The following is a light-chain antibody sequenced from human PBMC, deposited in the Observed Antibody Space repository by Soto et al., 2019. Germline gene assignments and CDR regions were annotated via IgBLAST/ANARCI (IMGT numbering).Light chain of an antibody. CDR3: CSYAGSYSYV. CDR1: SSDVGGYNY. J-gene: IGLJ1*01. Sequence: QSVLTQPRSVSGSPGQSVTISCTGTSSDVGGYNYVSWYQQHSGKAPKLMIYDVSKRPSWVPDRFSGSKSGNTASLTISGRQAEDEADYYCCSYAGSYSYVFGTGTKVTVL. V-gene: IGLV2-11*01. CDR2: DVS.